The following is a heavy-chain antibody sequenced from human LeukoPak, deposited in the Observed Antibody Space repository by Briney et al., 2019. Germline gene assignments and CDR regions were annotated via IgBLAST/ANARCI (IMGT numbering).Heavy chain of an antibody. V-gene: IGHV4-34*01. D-gene: IGHD2-2*01. CDR2: INHSGST. CDR1: GGSFRGYY. Sequence: TSETLSLTCAVYGGSFRGYYWSWIRQPPGKGLEWIGEINHSGSTNYNPSLKSRVTISLDTSMKKFSLKLNSVAAADTAVYYCASTERCSTTCPLDYWGQGTLVTVSS. CDR3: ASTERCSTTCPLDY. J-gene: IGHJ4*02.